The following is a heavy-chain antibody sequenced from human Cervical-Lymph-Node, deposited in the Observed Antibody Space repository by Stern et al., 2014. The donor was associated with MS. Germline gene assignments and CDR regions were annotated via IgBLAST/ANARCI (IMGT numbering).Heavy chain of an antibody. CDR1: GYTFTSYG. D-gene: IGHD2-2*01. Sequence: SGAEVKKPGASVKVSCKASGYTFTSYGISWVRQAPGQGLEWMGWISAYNGNTNYAQKLQGRVTMTTDTSTSTAYMELRSLRSDDTAVYYCARSSYCSSTSCFNWFDPWGQGTLVTVSS. CDR3: ARSSYCSSTSCFNWFDP. J-gene: IGHJ5*02. CDR2: ISAYNGNT. V-gene: IGHV1-18*04.